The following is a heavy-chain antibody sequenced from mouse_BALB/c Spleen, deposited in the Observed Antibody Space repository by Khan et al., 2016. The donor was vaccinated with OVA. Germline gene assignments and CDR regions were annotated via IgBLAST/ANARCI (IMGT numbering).Heavy chain of an antibody. D-gene: IGHD4-1*01. Sequence: VQLKQSGPGLVKPSQSLSLTCTVTGYSITSDYAWNWIRQFPGNKLEWMGYISYSGSTSYNPSLKSRISITRDTSKNQFFLHLNSVTTEDTASSYCAGLGPGFTYWGQGTLVTVSA. J-gene: IGHJ3*01. V-gene: IGHV3-2*02. CDR3: AGLGPGFTY. CDR1: GYSITSDYA. CDR2: ISYSGST.